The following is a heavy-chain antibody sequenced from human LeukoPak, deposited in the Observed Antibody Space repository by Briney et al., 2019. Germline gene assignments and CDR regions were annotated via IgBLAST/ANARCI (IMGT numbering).Heavy chain of an antibody. CDR1: GFTFSSYA. CDR3: AKDPIYDILTGYHDY. V-gene: IGHV3-23*01. J-gene: IGHJ4*02. CDR2: ISGSGGST. D-gene: IGHD3-9*01. Sequence: GGSLRLSCAASGFTFSSYAMSWVRQAPGKGLEWVSAISGSGGSTYYADSVKGRFTISRDNSKNTLYLQMSSLRAEDTAVYYCAKDPIYDILTGYHDYWGQGTLVTVSS.